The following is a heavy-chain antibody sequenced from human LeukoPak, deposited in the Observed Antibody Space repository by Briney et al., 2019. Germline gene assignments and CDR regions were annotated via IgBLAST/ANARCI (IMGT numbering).Heavy chain of an antibody. Sequence: GGSLRLSCAASGFTFSSYAMSWVRQAPGKGLEWVSAISGSGGSTYYADSVKGRFTISRDNSKNTLYLRMNSLRAEDTAVYYCAKGHSGSYYFQHWGQGTLVTVSS. CDR1: GFTFSSYA. J-gene: IGHJ1*01. CDR2: ISGSGGST. CDR3: AKGHSGSYYFQH. D-gene: IGHD1-26*01. V-gene: IGHV3-23*01.